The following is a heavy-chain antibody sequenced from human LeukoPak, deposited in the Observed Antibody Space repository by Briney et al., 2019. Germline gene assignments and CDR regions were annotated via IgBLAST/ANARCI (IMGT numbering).Heavy chain of an antibody. Sequence: GGSLRLSCAASGFTFSTYGMHWIRQAPGKGLEWVAVIWHDGSNKYYGDSVKGRFTISRDNSKNTLYLQMNSLRAEDTAVYYCARGLGDIVVVPAAIKMYYYYGMDVWGQGTTVTVSS. D-gene: IGHD2-2*02. CDR3: ARGLGDIVVVPAAIKMYYYYGMDV. CDR2: IWHDGSNK. J-gene: IGHJ6*02. V-gene: IGHV3-33*08. CDR1: GFTFSTYG.